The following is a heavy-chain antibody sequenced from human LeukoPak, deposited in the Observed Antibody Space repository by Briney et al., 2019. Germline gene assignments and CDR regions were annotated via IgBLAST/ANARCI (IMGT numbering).Heavy chain of an antibody. CDR1: GGSINNYY. J-gene: IGHJ4*02. CDR2: IYHSGT. Sequence: SETLSLTCTVSGGSINNYYWSWFRQPPGKGLESIGNIYHSGTDHNPSLKSRVTISIETSKNQFSLKLSSVTAADTAVYYCAGSSTWLSFGFWGQGTLVTVSS. CDR3: AGSSTWLSFGF. V-gene: IGHV4-59*08. D-gene: IGHD2-2*01.